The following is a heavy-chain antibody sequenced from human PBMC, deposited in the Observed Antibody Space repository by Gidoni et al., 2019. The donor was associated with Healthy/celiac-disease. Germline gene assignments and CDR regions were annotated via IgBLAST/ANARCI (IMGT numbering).Heavy chain of an antibody. J-gene: IGHJ4*02. Sequence: QVQLVQSGAEVQKPGASVKVSCRASGYTFTDYSMHWVRQAPGQGLEWMGWINPKSGGTDYAQKFQGRLNMTRDTSIGTGYMELSRLTSDDTAIYYCARVIRSQKAFVDNWGQGTLVTVSS. CDR2: INPKSGGT. CDR1: GYTFTDYS. V-gene: IGHV1-2*02. D-gene: IGHD3-16*02. CDR3: ARVIRSQKAFVDN.